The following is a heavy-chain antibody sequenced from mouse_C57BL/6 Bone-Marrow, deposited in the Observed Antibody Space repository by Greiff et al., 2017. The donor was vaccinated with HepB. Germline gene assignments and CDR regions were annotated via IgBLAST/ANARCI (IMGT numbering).Heavy chain of an antibody. CDR3: ARAVYDYGL. CDR1: GFTFSSYA. J-gene: IGHJ3*01. Sequence: EVKLQESGGGLVKPGGSLKLSCAASGFTFSSYAMSWVRQTPEKRLEWVATISDGGSYTYYPDNVKGRFTISRDNAKNNLYLQMSHLKSEDTAMYYCARAVYDYGLWGQGTLVTVSA. CDR2: ISDGGSYT. D-gene: IGHD2-4*01. V-gene: IGHV5-4*03.